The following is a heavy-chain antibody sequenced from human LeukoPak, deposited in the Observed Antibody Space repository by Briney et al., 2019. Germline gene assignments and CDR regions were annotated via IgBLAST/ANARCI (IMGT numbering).Heavy chain of an antibody. Sequence: GASVNVSCKASGGTFSSYAISWVRQAPGQGLERMGGIIPIFGTANYAQKFQGRVTITADESTSTAYMELSSLRSEDTAVYYCARGHYGSGSFVDYYYGMDVWGQGTTVTVSS. D-gene: IGHD3-10*01. J-gene: IGHJ6*02. V-gene: IGHV1-69*13. CDR3: ARGHYGSGSFVDYYYGMDV. CDR1: GGTFSSYA. CDR2: IIPIFGTA.